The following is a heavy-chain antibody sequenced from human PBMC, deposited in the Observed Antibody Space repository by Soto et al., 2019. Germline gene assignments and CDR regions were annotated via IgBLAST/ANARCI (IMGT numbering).Heavy chain of an antibody. D-gene: IGHD3-22*01. CDR2: LIPIFGTA. Sequence: QVQLVQSGAEVKKPGSSVKVSCKASGGTFSSYAISWVRQAPGQGLEWMGGLIPIFGTANYAQKFQGRVTIAADESTSTAYMELSSLRSEDTAVYYCAREARHYYASSGRYVNLYFDLWGRGTLVTVSS. V-gene: IGHV1-69*01. CDR1: GGTFSSYA. J-gene: IGHJ2*01. CDR3: AREARHYYASSGRYVNLYFDL.